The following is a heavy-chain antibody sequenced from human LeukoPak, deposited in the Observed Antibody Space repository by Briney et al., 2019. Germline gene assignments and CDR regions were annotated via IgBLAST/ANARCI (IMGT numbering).Heavy chain of an antibody. CDR1: GGTFSSYA. CDR3: ARVLEQWLDYDAFDI. CDR2: INPSGGST. Sequence: GASVKVSCKASGGTFSSYAISWVRQAPGQGLEWMGIINPSGGSTSYAQKFQGRVTMTRDTSTSTVYMELSSLRSEDTAVYYCARVLEQWLDYDAFDIWGQGTMVTVSS. J-gene: IGHJ3*02. D-gene: IGHD6-19*01. V-gene: IGHV1-46*01.